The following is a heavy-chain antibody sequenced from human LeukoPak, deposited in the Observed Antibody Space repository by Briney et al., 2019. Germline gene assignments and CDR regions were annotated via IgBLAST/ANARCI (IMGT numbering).Heavy chain of an antibody. Sequence: GASVKVSCKASGYTFTSYYMHWVRQAPGQGLEWMGWMNPNSGNTGYAQKFQGRVTITRNTSISTAYMELSSLRSEDTAVYYCARVWYSSGYYYPGGNYYYYYMDVWGKGTTVTVSS. J-gene: IGHJ6*03. V-gene: IGHV1-8*03. CDR2: MNPNSGNT. D-gene: IGHD3-22*01. CDR1: GYTFTSYY. CDR3: ARVWYSSGYYYPGGNYYYYYMDV.